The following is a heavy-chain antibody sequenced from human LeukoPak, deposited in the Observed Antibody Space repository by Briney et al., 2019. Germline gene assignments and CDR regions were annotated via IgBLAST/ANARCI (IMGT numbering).Heavy chain of an antibody. CDR2: IYYSGST. D-gene: IGHD3-3*01. Sequence: PSETLSLTCTVSGGSISSDYFYWSWIRQHPGKGLEWIGYIYYSGSTYYNPSLKSRVTISVDTSKNQFSLKLSSVTAADTAVYYCARAGGFFSPFGYWGQGTLVTVSS. J-gene: IGHJ4*02. V-gene: IGHV4-31*03. CDR1: GGSISSDYFY. CDR3: ARAGGFFSPFGY.